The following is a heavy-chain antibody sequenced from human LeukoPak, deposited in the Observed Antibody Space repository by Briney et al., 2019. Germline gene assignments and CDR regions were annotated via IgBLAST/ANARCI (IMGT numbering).Heavy chain of an antibody. CDR3: ARDISHYYGSGSYVPDYFDY. V-gene: IGHV3-48*04. Sequence: GGSLRLSCAASGFTFSSYSMNWVRQAPGKGLEWVSYISSSSSTIYYADSVKGRFTISRDNAKNSLYLQMNSLRAEDTAVYYCARDISHYYGSGSYVPDYFDYWGQGTLVTVSS. CDR1: GFTFSSYS. CDR2: ISSSSSTI. D-gene: IGHD3-10*01. J-gene: IGHJ4*02.